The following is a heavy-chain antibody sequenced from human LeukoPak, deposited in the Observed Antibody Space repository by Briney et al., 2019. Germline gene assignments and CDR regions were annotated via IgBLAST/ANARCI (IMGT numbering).Heavy chain of an antibody. J-gene: IGHJ4*02. CDR2: TSHDGSFK. CDR3: ARDPTQYKNSTSPTAGYFDY. D-gene: IGHD2/OR15-2a*01. CDR1: GLIFRNCA. V-gene: IGHV3-30*04. Sequence: GGSLRLSCAASGLIFRNCAIHWVRQAPGKGLEWVAITSHDGSFKSYGDSVKGRFTITLSTDNSENTVYLQMNSLRIEDTAIYYCARDPTQYKNSTSPTAGYFDYWGQGSLVTVSS.